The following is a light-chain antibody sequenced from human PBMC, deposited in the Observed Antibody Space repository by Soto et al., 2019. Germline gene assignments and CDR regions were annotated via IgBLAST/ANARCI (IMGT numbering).Light chain of an antibody. J-gene: IGLJ1*01. Sequence: QSALTQPASVSGSPGQSITISCTGISGDVGDYNYVSWYQHHPGKAPKLIIYDVSNRPSGVSNRFSGSKSGNTAFLTISGLQTEDETDYYCNSYTSSSALFVFGTGTKVTVL. CDR3: NSYTSSSALFV. V-gene: IGLV2-14*01. CDR2: DVS. CDR1: SGDVGDYNY.